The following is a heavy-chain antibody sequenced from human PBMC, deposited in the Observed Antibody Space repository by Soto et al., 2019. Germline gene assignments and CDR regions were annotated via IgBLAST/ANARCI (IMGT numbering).Heavy chain of an antibody. CDR1: CGSFNGYY. CDR3: ARGPPRITTIVVVRVPYGMDV. J-gene: IGHJ6*02. Sequence: PSETLSLTCAVYCGSFNGYYWSWIRQPPGKGLEWIGEINHSGSTNYNPSLKSRVTISVDTSKNQFSLKLSSVTAADTAVYYCARGPPRITTIVVVRVPYGMDVWGQGTTVTVSS. D-gene: IGHD3-22*01. CDR2: INHSGST. V-gene: IGHV4-34*01.